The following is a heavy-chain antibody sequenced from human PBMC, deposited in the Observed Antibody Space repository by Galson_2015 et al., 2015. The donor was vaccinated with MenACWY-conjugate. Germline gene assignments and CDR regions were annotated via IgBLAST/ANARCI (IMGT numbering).Heavy chain of an antibody. D-gene: IGHD2-8*02. CDR2: IKEDGGEK. CDR3: ARPVRVRLTVTVPYYFDH. Sequence: SLRLSCAASGFTLSHYWMSWVRQAPGKGLEWVATIKEDGGEKYLLDSVKGRFTVSRDDAKNSLFLQLSILRPEDTAVYYCARPVRVRLTVTVPYYFDHWGQGARVTVSS. J-gene: IGHJ4*02. V-gene: IGHV3-7*03. CDR1: GFTLSHYW.